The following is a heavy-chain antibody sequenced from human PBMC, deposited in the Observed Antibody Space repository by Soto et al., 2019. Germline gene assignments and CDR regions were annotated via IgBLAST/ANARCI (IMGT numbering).Heavy chain of an antibody. CDR3: VRGYSYGPGYYYGMDV. Sequence: GSSMKVXCRASGYTXTGYYMHWVRQSPGQGLEWMGWINPNSGGTNYAQKFQGWVTMTRDTSISTAYMELSRLRSDDTAVYYCVRGYSYGPGYYYGMDVWGQGTTVTVSS. V-gene: IGHV1-2*04. J-gene: IGHJ6*02. CDR1: GYTXTGYY. D-gene: IGHD5-18*01. CDR2: INPNSGGT.